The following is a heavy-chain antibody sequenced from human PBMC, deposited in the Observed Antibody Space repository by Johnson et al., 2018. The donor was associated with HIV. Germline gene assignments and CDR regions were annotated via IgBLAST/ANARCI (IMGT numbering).Heavy chain of an antibody. V-gene: IGHV3-11*04. D-gene: IGHD1-26*01. J-gene: IGHJ3*02. Sequence: QMLLVESGGGVVQPGRSLRLSCAASGFTFSDYYMSWIRQAPGKGLEWVSYISSSGSTIYYADSVKGRFTISRDNAKNSLYLQMNSLRAEDTAVYYCGRAAYSGSHHDAFDIWGQGTMVTVSS. CDR2: ISSSGSTI. CDR3: GRAAYSGSHHDAFDI. CDR1: GFTFSDYY.